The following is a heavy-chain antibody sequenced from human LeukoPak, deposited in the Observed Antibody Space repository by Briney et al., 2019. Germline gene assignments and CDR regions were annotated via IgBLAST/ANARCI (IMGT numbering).Heavy chain of an antibody. J-gene: IGHJ4*02. CDR1: GYTFTSYD. Sequence: ASVKVSCKASGYTFTSYDINWVRQATGQGLEWMGWMNPNSGNTGYAQKFQGRVTITRNTSISTAYMELSSLRSEDTAVYYCAINLQYSSSWYTTFDYWGQGTLVTVSS. CDR3: AINLQYSSSWYTTFDY. D-gene: IGHD6-13*01. CDR2: MNPNSGNT. V-gene: IGHV1-8*03.